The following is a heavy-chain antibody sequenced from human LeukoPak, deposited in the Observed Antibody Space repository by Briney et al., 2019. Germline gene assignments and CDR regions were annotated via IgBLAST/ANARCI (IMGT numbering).Heavy chain of an antibody. CDR3: ARLVVAATLTSRYYYYGMDV. J-gene: IGHJ6*02. Sequence: PSETLSLTCTVSGGSISSYYWSWIRQPPGKGLEWIGYIYYSGSTNYNPSLKSRVTISVDTSKNQFSLKLSSVTAADTAVYYCARLVVAATLTSRYYYYGMDVWGQGTTVTVS. D-gene: IGHD2-15*01. CDR2: IYYSGST. V-gene: IGHV4-59*01. CDR1: GGSISSYY.